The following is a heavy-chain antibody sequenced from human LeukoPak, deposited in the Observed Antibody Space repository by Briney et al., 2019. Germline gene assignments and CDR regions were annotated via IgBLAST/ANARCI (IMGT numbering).Heavy chain of an antibody. CDR2: INGDGSST. J-gene: IGHJ4*02. Sequence: GGSLRLSCAASGFTFSSYWMHWVRQAPGKGLVWVSRINGDGSSTAYADSVKGRFTISRDNAKNSLYLQMNSLRAEDTAVYYCARVEDYDILTGFDYWGQGTLVTVSP. CDR3: ARVEDYDILTGFDY. CDR1: GFTFSSYW. V-gene: IGHV3-74*01. D-gene: IGHD3-9*01.